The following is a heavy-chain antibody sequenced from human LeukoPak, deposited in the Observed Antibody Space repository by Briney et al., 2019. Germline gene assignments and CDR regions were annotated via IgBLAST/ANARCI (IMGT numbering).Heavy chain of an antibody. D-gene: IGHD3-22*01. CDR3: AKISGYYPSEY. V-gene: IGHV3-30*02. CDR2: VRYDGTKK. Sequence: PGGSLRLSCAASGFNFSTYGMHWVRQAPGKGLEWVAFVRYDGTKKYYADSLKGRFTISRDNSKNTLYLQMNSLRAEDTAVYYCAKISGYYPSEYWGQGTLVTVSS. J-gene: IGHJ4*02. CDR1: GFNFSTYG.